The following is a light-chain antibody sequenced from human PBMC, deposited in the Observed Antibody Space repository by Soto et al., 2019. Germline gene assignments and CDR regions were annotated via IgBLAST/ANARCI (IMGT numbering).Light chain of an antibody. Sequence: DIQMTQSPSSLSASVRDTVTITCRASQSISVHLNWYQQKPGEVPKLLIYAASNLHSGVPSRFSGSGSETDFALTISSLLPEDFATYYCQQSYITPYTFGQGTRLEIK. CDR3: QQSYITPYT. J-gene: IGKJ2*01. CDR2: AAS. V-gene: IGKV1-39*01. CDR1: QSISVH.